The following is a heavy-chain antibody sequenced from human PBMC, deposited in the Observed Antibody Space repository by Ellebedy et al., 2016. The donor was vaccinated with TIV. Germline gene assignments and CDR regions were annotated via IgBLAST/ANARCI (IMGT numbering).Heavy chain of an antibody. D-gene: IGHD3-3*01. V-gene: IGHV1-8*02. CDR1: FTSHG. CDR2: MNPNSGNT. Sequence: ASVKVSXXASFTSHGITWVRQATGQGLEWMGWMNPNSGNTGYAQKFQGRVTMTRNTSISTAYMELSSLRSEDTAVYYCARGGLYDFWSGYYKNDYWGQGTLVTVSS. J-gene: IGHJ4*02. CDR3: ARGGLYDFWSGYYKNDY.